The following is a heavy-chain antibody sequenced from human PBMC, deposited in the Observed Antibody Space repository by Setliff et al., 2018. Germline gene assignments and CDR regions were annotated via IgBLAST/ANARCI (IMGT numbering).Heavy chain of an antibody. V-gene: IGHV4-34*01. J-gene: IGHJ4*02. Sequence: SETLSLTCVVHGVSLSDHTWSWIRQSPGQGLEWIGDITHNGVTNYKRSLRSRVTMSVDTSKNQFSLRLSSVTAADTAVYYCARLPPLHTPMALTFDYWGQGILVTVSS. CDR1: GVSLSDHT. D-gene: IGHD5-18*01. CDR3: ARLPPLHTPMALTFDY. CDR2: ITHNGVT.